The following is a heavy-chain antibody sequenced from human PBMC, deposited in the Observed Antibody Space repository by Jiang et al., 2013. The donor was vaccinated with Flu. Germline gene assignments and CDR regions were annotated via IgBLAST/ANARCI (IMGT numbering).Heavy chain of an antibody. J-gene: IGHJ6*03. Sequence: GPGLVKPSETLSLTCTVSAGSVRSGSFYWTWVRQPPGKGLEWIGRVYYTGSTNYSPSLTNRVTLSVGTSKNQFSLKLTSVTATDTAAYYCVRTAYYSRSGSLTDYFMDIWGKGTTVTVSS. V-gene: IGHV4-61*01. D-gene: IGHD3-10*01. CDR3: VRTAYYSRSGSLTDYFMDI. CDR1: AGSVRSGSFY. CDR2: VYYTGST.